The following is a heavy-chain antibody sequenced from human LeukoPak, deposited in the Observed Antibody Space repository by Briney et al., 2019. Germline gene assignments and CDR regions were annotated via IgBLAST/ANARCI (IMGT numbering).Heavy chain of an antibody. Sequence: ASVKVSCKASGYTFTGYYMHWVRQAPGQGLEWMGRINPNSGGTNYAQKFQGRVTMTRDTSISTAYMELSRLRSDDTAVYYCARGNWNDGYYFDYWGQGTLVTVPS. J-gene: IGHJ4*02. CDR2: INPNSGGT. CDR1: GYTFTGYY. CDR3: ARGNWNDGYYFDY. V-gene: IGHV1-2*06. D-gene: IGHD1-20*01.